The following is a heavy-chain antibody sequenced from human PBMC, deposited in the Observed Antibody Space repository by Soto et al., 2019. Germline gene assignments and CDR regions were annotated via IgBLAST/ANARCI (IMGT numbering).Heavy chain of an antibody. J-gene: IGHJ4*02. Sequence: QVQLVQSGAEVKKPGSSVKVSCKASGGTFSSYAISWVRQAPGQGLEWMGGIIPIFGTANYAQKFQGRVTITADESTSTDYMALSSLRSEDTAVYYCARSGTAMGGDYDLDYWGQGTLVTVSS. CDR2: IIPIFGTA. CDR1: GGTFSSYA. CDR3: ARSGTAMGGDYDLDY. V-gene: IGHV1-69*01. D-gene: IGHD5-18*01.